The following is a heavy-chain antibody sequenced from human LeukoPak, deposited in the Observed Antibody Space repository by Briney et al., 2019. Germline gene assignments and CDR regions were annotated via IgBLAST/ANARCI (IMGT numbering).Heavy chain of an antibody. CDR3: ASPTYYDFWSGYGY. CDR1: GFTFSSYG. D-gene: IGHD3-3*01. Sequence: PGRSLRLSCAASGFTFSSYGMHWVRQAPGKGLEWVAVIWYDGSNKYYADSVKGRFTISRDNSKNTLYLQMNSLRAEDTAVYYCASPTYYDFWSGYGYWGQGTLVTVSS. CDR2: IWYDGSNK. J-gene: IGHJ4*02. V-gene: IGHV3-33*01.